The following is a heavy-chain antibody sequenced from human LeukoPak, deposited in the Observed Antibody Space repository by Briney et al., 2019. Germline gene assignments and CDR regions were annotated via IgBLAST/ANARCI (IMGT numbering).Heavy chain of an antibody. CDR1: GFTFSNYW. CDR2: ISNDGSNA. V-gene: IGHV3-74*03. D-gene: IGHD4-23*01. CDR3: AMTTVGFDY. J-gene: IGHJ4*02. Sequence: PGGSLRLSCAASGFTFSNYWMHWVRQAPGKGLIWVSRISNDGSNAAYADSVKGRFTISRDNAKNTLYLQMNSLRAEDTAVYYCAMTTVGFDYWGQGALVTVSS.